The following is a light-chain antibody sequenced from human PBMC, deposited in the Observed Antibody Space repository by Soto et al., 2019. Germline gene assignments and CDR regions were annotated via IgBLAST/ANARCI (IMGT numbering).Light chain of an antibody. J-gene: IGKJ4*01. V-gene: IGKV2-28*01. CDR2: LGS. CDR1: QSLLHSNGYNY. CDR3: MQAVQTPLT. Sequence: DIVMTQSPLSLPVTPGEPASISCRSSQSLLHSNGYNYLDWYLQKPGQSPQLLIYLGSNRASGVPDRFSGSGSGTDFSLNITGVEPEDVGIYYCMQAVQTPLTFGGGTMVEI.